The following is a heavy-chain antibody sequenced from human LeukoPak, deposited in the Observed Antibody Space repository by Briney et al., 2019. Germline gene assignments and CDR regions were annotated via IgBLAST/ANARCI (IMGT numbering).Heavy chain of an antibody. CDR3: AREVLELGPLYYYMDV. CDR2: ISSSGSTI. V-gene: IGHV3-48*03. Sequence: GGSLRLSCAASGFTFSSYEMNWVRQAPGKGLEWVSYISSSGSTIYYADSVKGRFTISRDNAKNSLYLQMNSLRAEDTAVYYCAREVLELGPLYYYMDVWGKGTTVTVSS. D-gene: IGHD1-7*01. CDR1: GFTFSSYE. J-gene: IGHJ6*03.